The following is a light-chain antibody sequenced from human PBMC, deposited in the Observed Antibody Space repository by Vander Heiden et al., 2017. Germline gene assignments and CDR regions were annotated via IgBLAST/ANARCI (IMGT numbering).Light chain of an antibody. CDR1: KLGDKY. V-gene: IGLV3-1*01. CDR3: QAWDSSTAYV. CDR2: EDK. Sequence: SYELTQPPSVSVSPGQTASITCSGDKLGDKYASWYQQKAGQPPVLVIYEDKKRPSGIPERFSGSKSGNTATLTISGTQAMDEADYYCQAWDSSTAYVFGTGTKVTVL. J-gene: IGLJ1*01.